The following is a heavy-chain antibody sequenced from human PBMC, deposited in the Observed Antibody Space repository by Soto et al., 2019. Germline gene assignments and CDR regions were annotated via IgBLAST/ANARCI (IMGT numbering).Heavy chain of an antibody. CDR2: MNPNSGNT. CDR1: GYTFTSYD. D-gene: IGHD1-7*01. Sequence: QVQLVQSGAEVKKPGASVKVSCKASGYTFTSYDINWVRQATGHGLEWMGWMNPNSGNTVYAQKFQGRVTKTRDTSISTAYMELSSLRSEDTAVYYCARERTGTTSNWFDPWGQGTLVTVSS. J-gene: IGHJ5*02. CDR3: ARERTGTTSNWFDP. V-gene: IGHV1-8*01.